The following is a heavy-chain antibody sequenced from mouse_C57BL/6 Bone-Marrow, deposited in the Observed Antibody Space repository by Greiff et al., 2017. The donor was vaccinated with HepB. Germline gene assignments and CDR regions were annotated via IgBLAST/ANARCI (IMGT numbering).Heavy chain of an antibody. Sequence: QVQLKESGPGLVAPSQSLSITCTVSGFSLTSYGLHWVRQPPGKGLEWLVVIWSDGSTTYNSALKSRLSISKDNSKSQVFLKMNSLQTDDTAMYYCARHHYDYDGYAMDYWGQGTSVTVSS. CDR1: GFSLTSYG. CDR2: IWSDGST. CDR3: ARHHYDYDGYAMDY. V-gene: IGHV2-6-1*01. J-gene: IGHJ4*01. D-gene: IGHD2-4*01.